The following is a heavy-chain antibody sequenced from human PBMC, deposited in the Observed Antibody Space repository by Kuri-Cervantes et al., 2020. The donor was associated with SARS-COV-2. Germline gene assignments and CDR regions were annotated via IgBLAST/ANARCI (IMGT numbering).Heavy chain of an antibody. CDR2: IYYSGST. CDR1: GGSISSSSYY. V-gene: IGHV4-39*07. CDR3: ARVGEMATITPPYFDY. D-gene: IGHD5-24*01. Sequence: SETLSLTCTVSGGSISSSSYYWGWIRQPPGKGLEWIGSIYYSGSTNYNPSLRSRVTISVDTSKNQFSLKLSSVTAADTAVYYCARVGEMATITPPYFDYWGQGTLVTVSS. J-gene: IGHJ4*02.